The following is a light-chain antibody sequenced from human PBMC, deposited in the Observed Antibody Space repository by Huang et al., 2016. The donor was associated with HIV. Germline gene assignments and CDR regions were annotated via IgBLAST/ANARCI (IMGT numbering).Light chain of an antibody. J-gene: IGKJ2*01. Sequence: DIQMTQSPSSLSASVGETVIITCRASQNISKYLNWYQQMPGRAPKLLIYGTSNLQLEVSVMRFSGRASGPDFTLTITSLQPEYAATYFCQQSYGIPRTFGLGT. CDR3: QQSYGIPRT. V-gene: IGKV1-39*01. CDR1: QNISKY. CDR2: GTS.